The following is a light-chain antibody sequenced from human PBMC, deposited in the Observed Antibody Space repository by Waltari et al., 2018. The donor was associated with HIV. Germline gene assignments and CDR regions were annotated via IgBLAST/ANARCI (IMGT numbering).Light chain of an antibody. CDR3: SSYTSSSTLV. CDR1: SSAVGGYNY. J-gene: IGLJ2*01. CDR2: DVS. V-gene: IGLV2-14*01. Sequence: SALTQPASVSGSPGRPTTVSCPGTSSAVGGYNYVSWYHQHPGKAPKLMIYDVSNRPSGVSNRFSGSKSGNTASLTISGLQAEDEADYYCSSYTSSSTLVFGGGTKLTVL.